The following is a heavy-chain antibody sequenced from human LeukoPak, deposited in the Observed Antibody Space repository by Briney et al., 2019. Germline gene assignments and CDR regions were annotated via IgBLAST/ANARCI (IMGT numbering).Heavy chain of an antibody. J-gene: IGHJ4*02. V-gene: IGHV3-7*03. CDR3: ARVPKVKWELSNYFDY. CDR2: INQDGSET. Sequence: PGGSLKLSCAASGFSFNTYWMSWVRQAPGKGLECVANINQDGSETQYVDSVKGRFTISRDNAENSLHLQMNSLRAEDTAVYYCARVPKVKWELSNYFDYWGQGTLVTVSS. D-gene: IGHD1-26*01. CDR1: GFSFNTYW.